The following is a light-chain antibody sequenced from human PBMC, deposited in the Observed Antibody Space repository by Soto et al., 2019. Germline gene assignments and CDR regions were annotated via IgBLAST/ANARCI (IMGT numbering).Light chain of an antibody. Sequence: DIQMTQSPSSLSASVGHRVTITCRASQGFSTNLAWYQQKPGKVLMLLIYATSTLQSGVPSRFSGSGSGTHFTLTISSLQPEDVGTYYCQKYNDVTFTLGSGIKVDIK. CDR2: ATS. V-gene: IGKV1-27*01. CDR1: QGFSTN. J-gene: IGKJ3*01. CDR3: QKYNDVTFT.